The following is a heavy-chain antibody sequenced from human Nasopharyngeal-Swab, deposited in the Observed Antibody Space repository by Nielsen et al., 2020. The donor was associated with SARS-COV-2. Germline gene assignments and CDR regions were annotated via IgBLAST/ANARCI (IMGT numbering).Heavy chain of an antibody. CDR3: ARDRVNTVTTVEPPFWKGYYYYGMDV. J-gene: IGHJ6*02. Sequence: ASVKVSCKASGYTFTSYAMHWVRQAPGQRLEWMGWINAGNGNTKYSQKFQGRVTMTRDTSTSTVYMELSSLRSEDTAVYYCARDRVNTVTTVEPPFWKGYYYYGMDVWGQGTTVTVSS. V-gene: IGHV1-3*01. D-gene: IGHD4-17*01. CDR2: INAGNGNT. CDR1: GYTFTSYA.